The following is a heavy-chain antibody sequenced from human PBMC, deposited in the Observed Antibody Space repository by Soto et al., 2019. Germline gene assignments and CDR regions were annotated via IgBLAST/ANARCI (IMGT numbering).Heavy chain of an antibody. Sequence: GGSLRLSCAASGFTFDDYAMHWVRQAPGKGLEWVSLISWDGGSTYYADSVKGRFTISRDNSKNSLYLQMNSLRAEDTALYYCAKALSGGGGGGLDYYYGMDVWGQGTTVTV. CDR1: GFTFDDYA. CDR2: ISWDGGST. V-gene: IGHV3-43D*04. CDR3: AKALSGGGGGGLDYYYGMDV. J-gene: IGHJ6*02. D-gene: IGHD2-15*01.